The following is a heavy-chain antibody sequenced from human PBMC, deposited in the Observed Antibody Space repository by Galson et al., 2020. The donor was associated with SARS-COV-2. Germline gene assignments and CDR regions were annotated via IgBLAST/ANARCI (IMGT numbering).Heavy chain of an antibody. V-gene: IGHV1-24*01. D-gene: IGHD4-17*01. CDR2: FDPEDGET. CDR1: GYTLTELS. CDR3: ATAPPVGAINWFDP. Sequence: ASVKVSCKVSGYTLTELSMHWVRQAPGKGLEWMGGFDPEDGETIYAQKFQGRVTMTEDTSTDTAYMELSSLRSEDTAVYYCATAPPVGAINWFDPWGQGTLVTVSS. J-gene: IGHJ5*02.